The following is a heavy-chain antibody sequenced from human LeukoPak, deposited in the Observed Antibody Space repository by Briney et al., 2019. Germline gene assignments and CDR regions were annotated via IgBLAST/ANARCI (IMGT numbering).Heavy chain of an antibody. CDR1: GYTFIGYY. V-gene: IGHV1-2*02. CDR3: ARERTPGSGYGVDY. J-gene: IGHJ4*02. Sequence: GASVKVSCKASGYTFIGYYIHWVRQAPGQGLEWMGWINPNINGTNYAQKFQGRVTMTGDRSISTAYMELSRLRSDDTAVYYCARERTPGSGYGVDYWGQGTVVTVSS. D-gene: IGHD6-25*01. CDR2: INPNINGT.